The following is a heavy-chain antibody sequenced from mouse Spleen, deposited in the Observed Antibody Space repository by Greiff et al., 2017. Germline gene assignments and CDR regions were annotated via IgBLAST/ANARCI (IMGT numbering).Heavy chain of an antibody. V-gene: IGHV1-42*01. D-gene: IGHD1-1*01. CDR1: GDSFTGYY. CDR3: APFITTVDY. CDR2: INPSTGGT. J-gene: IGHJ2*01. Sequence: EVQLQESGPELVKPGASVKISCKASGDSFTGYYMNWVKQSPEKSLEWIGEINPSTGGTTYNQKFKAKATLTVDKSSSTAYMQLKSLTSEDSAVYYCAPFITTVDYWGQGTTLTVSS.